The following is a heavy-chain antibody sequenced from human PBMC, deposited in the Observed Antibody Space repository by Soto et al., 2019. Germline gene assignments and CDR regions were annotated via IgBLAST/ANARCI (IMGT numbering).Heavy chain of an antibody. D-gene: IGHD1-1*01. CDR1: GFTFSGYA. J-gene: IGHJ3*02. CDR2: IHGGGNSA. V-gene: IGHV3-23*01. Sequence: EVQLLESGGDLVQPGRSLRLSCAASGFTFSGYAMSWVRQAPGKGLEWVSVIHGGGNSAYYADTVKGRFTISRNNSKNTLYLQMNSLRAEDTAVYYCARGRTGAFDIWGQGTMVTVSS. CDR3: ARGRTGAFDI.